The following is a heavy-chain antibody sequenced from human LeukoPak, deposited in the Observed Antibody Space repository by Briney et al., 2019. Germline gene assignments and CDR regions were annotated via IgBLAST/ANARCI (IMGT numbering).Heavy chain of an antibody. J-gene: IGHJ4*02. V-gene: IGHV3-21*01. D-gene: IGHD2-2*01. CDR3: ARAVVVLPVVNFDC. CDR2: ISSSSSFI. Sequence: GGSLRLSCAASGFTLSRYSMNWVRQAPGKGLEWVSSISSSSSFIYYADSVKGRFTISRDNAQNSLYLQMNSLRAEDTAVYYCARAVVVLPVVNFDCWGQGTLVTVSS. CDR1: GFTLSRYS.